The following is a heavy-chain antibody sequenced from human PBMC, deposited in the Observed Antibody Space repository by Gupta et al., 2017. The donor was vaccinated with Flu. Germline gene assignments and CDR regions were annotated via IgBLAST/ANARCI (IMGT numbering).Heavy chain of an antibody. D-gene: IGHD4-4*01. CDR3: VRDYTGNFDY. CDR1: GLTFTNYW. Sequence: GLTFTNYWMHWVRQAPGKGLVWVSRISPDGNIRTYADSVKGRFSISRDNARNMLYLQANSLRAEETAIYYCVRDYTGNFDYWGQGTLVNVSS. V-gene: IGHV3-74*01. J-gene: IGHJ4*02. CDR2: ISPDGNIR.